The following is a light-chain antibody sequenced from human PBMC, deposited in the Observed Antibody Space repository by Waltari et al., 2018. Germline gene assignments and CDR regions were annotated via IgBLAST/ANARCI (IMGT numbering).Light chain of an antibody. V-gene: IGKV3-20*01. J-gene: IGKJ1*01. Sequence: DIVLTQSPGTLSLSPGESATLSCRASESISKYLAWYQQRPGQAPRLLIYAASNRATGVPDRFSGSGSGTDFSLTISRLEPEDFAVYYCQMYVRLPVTFGQWTKVEIK. CDR1: ESISKY. CDR2: AAS. CDR3: QMYVRLPVT.